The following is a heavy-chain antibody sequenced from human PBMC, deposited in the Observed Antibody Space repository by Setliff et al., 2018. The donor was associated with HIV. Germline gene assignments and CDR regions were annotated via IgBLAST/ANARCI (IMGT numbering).Heavy chain of an antibody. CDR2: FYYSCNT. Sequence: SETLSLTCTVSGGSISSSSYYWGWIRQPPGKGLEWIGSFYYSCNTYYNPSLESRVTISVDTSKNQFSLKLSSVTAADTAVYYCARHSITLVVGVPERDDAFDIWGQGTMVTVSS. D-gene: IGHD3-22*01. CDR3: ARHSITLVVGVPERDDAFDI. CDR1: GGSISSSSYY. J-gene: IGHJ3*02. V-gene: IGHV4-39*01.